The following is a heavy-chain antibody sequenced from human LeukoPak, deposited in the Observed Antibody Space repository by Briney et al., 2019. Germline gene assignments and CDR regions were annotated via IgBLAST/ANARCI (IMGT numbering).Heavy chain of an antibody. CDR3: AKGQDSSGVYYFDY. CDR1: GFTFSSSA. Sequence: PGGSLRLSCAASGFTFSSSAMSWVRQAPGKGLEWVSAISGSGGSTYYADSVKGRFTISRDNSKNTLYLQMNSLRAEDTAVYYCAKGQDSSGVYYFDYWGQGTLVTVSS. D-gene: IGHD3-22*01. CDR2: ISGSGGST. J-gene: IGHJ4*02. V-gene: IGHV3-23*01.